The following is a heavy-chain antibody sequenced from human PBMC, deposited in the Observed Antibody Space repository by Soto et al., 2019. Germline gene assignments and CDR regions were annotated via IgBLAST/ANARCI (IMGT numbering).Heavy chain of an antibody. CDR1: GFTFSSYA. CDR3: AKIYGDYVDYYYGMDV. J-gene: IGHJ6*02. CDR2: ISGSGGST. V-gene: IGHV3-23*01. D-gene: IGHD4-17*01. Sequence: EVQLLESGGGLVQPGGSLRLSCAASGFTFSSYAMSWVRQAPGKGLEWVSAISGSGGSTYYADSVKGRFTISRDNSKNTLYLQMNSLRAEDTAVYYCAKIYGDYVDYYYGMDVWGQGTTVTVSS.